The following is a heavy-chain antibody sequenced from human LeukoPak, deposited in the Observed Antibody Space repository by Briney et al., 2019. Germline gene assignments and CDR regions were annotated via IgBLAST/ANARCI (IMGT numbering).Heavy chain of an antibody. J-gene: IGHJ4*02. CDR2: FDPEDGET. D-gene: IGHD3-10*01. V-gene: IGHV1-24*01. CDR3: ATVAITMVRGASPLDY. Sequence: ASVKVSCKVSGYTRTELSMHWVRQAPGKGLEWMGGFDPEDGETIYAQKFQGRVTMTEDTSTDTAYMELSSLRSEDTAVYYCATVAITMVRGASPLDYWGQGTLVTVSS. CDR1: GYTRTELS.